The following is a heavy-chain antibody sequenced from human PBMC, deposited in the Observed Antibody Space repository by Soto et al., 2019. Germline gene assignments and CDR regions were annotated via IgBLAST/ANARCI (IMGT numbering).Heavy chain of an antibody. CDR1: GYSFTSYW. V-gene: IGHV5-51*01. J-gene: IGHJ6*02. D-gene: IGHD6-6*01. Sequence: GESLKISCKGSGYSFTSYWIGWVRQVPGKGLEWMGIIYPGDSDTRYSPSFQGQVTISADKSISTAYLQWSSLKASDTAMYYCASRARSSSHYYGMDVWGQGTTVTVS. CDR3: ASRARSSSHYYGMDV. CDR2: IYPGDSDT.